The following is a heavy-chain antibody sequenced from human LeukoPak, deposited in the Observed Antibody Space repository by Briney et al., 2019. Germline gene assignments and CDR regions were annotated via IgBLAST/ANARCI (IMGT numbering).Heavy chain of an antibody. Sequence: SETLSLTCTVSGGSISSYYWSWIRQPPGKGLEWIGYIYTSGSTNYNPSLKSRVTISVDTSKNQLSLKLSSVTAADTAVYYCASSIVVPTPAFDLWGRGTLVTVSS. CDR3: ASSIVVPTPAFDL. V-gene: IGHV4-4*09. CDR1: GGSISSYY. J-gene: IGHJ2*01. D-gene: IGHD2-2*01. CDR2: IYTSGST.